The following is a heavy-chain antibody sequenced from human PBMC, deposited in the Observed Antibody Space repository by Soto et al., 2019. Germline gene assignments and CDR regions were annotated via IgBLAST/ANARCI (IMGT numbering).Heavy chain of an antibody. Sequence: GGSLRLSCAASGFTFSSYGMHWVRQAPGKGLEYVSGISSNGVGTYYANSVQGRFTISRDSSKNTVYLQMGSLRPEDMAVYYCARRARPDFYYMDVWGKGTTVTVPS. CDR3: ARRARPDFYYMDV. J-gene: IGHJ6*03. CDR2: ISSNGVGT. V-gene: IGHV3-64*01. CDR1: GFTFSSYG. D-gene: IGHD6-6*01.